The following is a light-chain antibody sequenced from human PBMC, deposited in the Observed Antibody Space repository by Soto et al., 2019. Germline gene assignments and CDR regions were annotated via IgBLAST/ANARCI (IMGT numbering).Light chain of an antibody. CDR2: GAS. CDR3: QQGASFPFP. V-gene: IGKV3-20*01. CDR1: QTVSANY. J-gene: IGKJ4*01. Sequence: KQSAVAVSLSPGERATLSCRASQTVSANYLAWYQQKAGQAPRLLIYGASNRATGIPDRFRGSGSGTDFTLIISSLQPEDFATYFCQQGASFPFPFGGGTKV.